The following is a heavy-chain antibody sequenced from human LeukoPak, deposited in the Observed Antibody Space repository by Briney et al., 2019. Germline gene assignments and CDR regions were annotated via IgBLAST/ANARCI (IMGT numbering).Heavy chain of an antibody. CDR1: GFTFSGYS. J-gene: IGHJ4*02. D-gene: IGHD4-17*01. Sequence: GGSLRLSCAASGFTFSGYSMNWVGQGPGKGLEWVSSISTSSGYIYYADSVQGRFTISRDNAKNSLYLQMNSLRAEDTAMYYCARNRGDPSYFDYWGQGVLVTVSS. V-gene: IGHV3-21*01. CDR2: ISTSSGYI. CDR3: ARNRGDPSYFDY.